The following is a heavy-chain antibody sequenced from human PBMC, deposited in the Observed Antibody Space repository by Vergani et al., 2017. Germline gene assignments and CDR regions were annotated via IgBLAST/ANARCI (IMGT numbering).Heavy chain of an antibody. CDR2: IYSGGSST. CDR1: GFTFSSYA. V-gene: IGHV3-23*03. J-gene: IGHJ5*02. D-gene: IGHD3-3*01. Sequence: EVQLLESGGGLVQPGGSLRLSCAASGFTFSSYAMSWVRQAPGKGLEWVSVIYSGGSSTYYADSVKGRFTISRDNSKNTLYLQMNSLRAEDTAVYYCAKEERITMFGVVIPEENWFDPWGQGTLVTVSS. CDR3: AKEERITMFGVVIPEENWFDP.